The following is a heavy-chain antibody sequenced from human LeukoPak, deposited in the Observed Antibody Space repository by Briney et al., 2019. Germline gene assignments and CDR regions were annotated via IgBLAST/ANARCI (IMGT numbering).Heavy chain of an antibody. CDR3: TRAGSYKNDY. D-gene: IGHD1-26*01. Sequence: GSLRLSCTASGFTFGDYAMSWVRQAPGKGLEWVGFIRSKAYGGTTEYAASVKGRFTISRDDSKSIAYLQMNSLKTEDTAVYYCTRAGSYKNDYWGQGTLVTVSS. V-gene: IGHV3-49*04. CDR2: IRSKAYGGTT. J-gene: IGHJ4*02. CDR1: GFTFGDYA.